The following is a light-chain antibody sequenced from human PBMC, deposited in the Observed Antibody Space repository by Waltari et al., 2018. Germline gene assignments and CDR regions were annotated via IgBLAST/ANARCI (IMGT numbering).Light chain of an antibody. J-gene: IGKJ4*01. CDR2: DAS. CDR3: QQRSNWPHT. CDR1: QSVSSY. Sequence: EIVLTQSPATLSLSPGERATLSCRASQSVSSYLAWYQQKPGQAPRLLSNDASNRATDIPARFSGSGSGTDFTRTISSLEPEDFAVYYCQQRSNWPHTFGGGTKVEIK. V-gene: IGKV3-11*01.